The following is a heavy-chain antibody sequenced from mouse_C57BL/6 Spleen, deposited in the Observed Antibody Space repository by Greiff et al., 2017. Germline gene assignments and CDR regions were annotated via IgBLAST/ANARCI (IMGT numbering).Heavy chain of an antibody. Sequence: VKLVESGPELVKPGASVKISCKASGYAFSSSWMNWVKQRPGKGLEWIGRIYPGDGDTNYNGKFKGKATLTADKSSSTAYMQLSSLTSEDSAVYFCAGSNYVPYYFDYWGQGTTLTVSS. CDR1: GYAFSSSW. V-gene: IGHV1-82*01. CDR3: AGSNYVPYYFDY. J-gene: IGHJ2*01. D-gene: IGHD2-5*01. CDR2: IYPGDGDT.